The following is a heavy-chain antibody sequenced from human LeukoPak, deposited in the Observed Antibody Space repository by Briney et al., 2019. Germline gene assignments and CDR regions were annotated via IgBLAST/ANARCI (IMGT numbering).Heavy chain of an antibody. V-gene: IGHV3-33*01. CDR1: GFTFSSYG. D-gene: IGHD5-18*01. CDR2: MWYDGSNK. CDR3: ARDSDTAMVDY. Sequence: PGRSLRLSCAASGFTFSSYGMHWVRQAPGKGLEWVAVMWYDGSNKYYADSVKGRFTISRDNSKNTLYLQMNSLRAEDTAVYYCARDSDTAMVDYWGQGTLVTVSS. J-gene: IGHJ4*02.